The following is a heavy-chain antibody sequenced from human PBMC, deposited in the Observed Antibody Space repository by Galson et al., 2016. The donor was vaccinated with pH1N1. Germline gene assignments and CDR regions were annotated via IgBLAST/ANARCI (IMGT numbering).Heavy chain of an antibody. Sequence: SVKVSCKASEYTFIGYYIHWMRQAPGHGLAWMGRINPNNGDTHYAQNFQGRVTMTRDTSISTAYMELNSLRSDDTAVSYCARVNTYDSSGYYPFDYWGQGTQVTVSS. CDR1: EYTFIGYY. J-gene: IGHJ4*02. CDR3: ARVNTYDSSGYYPFDY. CDR2: INPNNGDT. V-gene: IGHV1-2*06. D-gene: IGHD3-22*01.